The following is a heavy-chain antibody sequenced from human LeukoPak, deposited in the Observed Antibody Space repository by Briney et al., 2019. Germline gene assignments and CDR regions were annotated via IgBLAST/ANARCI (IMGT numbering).Heavy chain of an antibody. CDR1: GFTFSSYA. CDR3: ATVRRFLEWLVDY. D-gene: IGHD3-3*01. CDR2: ISGSGGST. J-gene: IGHJ4*02. Sequence: PGGSLRLSCAASGFTFSSYAMSWVRQAPGKGLEWVSAISGSGGSTYYADSVKGRFTISRDNSKNPLYLQMNSLRAEDTAVYYCATVRRFLEWLVDYWGQGTLVTVSS. V-gene: IGHV3-23*01.